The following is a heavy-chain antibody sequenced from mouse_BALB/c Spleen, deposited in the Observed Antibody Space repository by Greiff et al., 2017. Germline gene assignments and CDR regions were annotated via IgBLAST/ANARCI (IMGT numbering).Heavy chain of an antibody. CDR2: ISSGSSTI. CDR3: ARGPSRPWFAY. J-gene: IGHJ3*01. CDR1: GFTFSSFG. Sequence: DVMLVESGGGLVQPGGSRKLSCAASGFTFSSFGMHWVRQAPEKGLEWVAYISSGSSTIYYADTVKGRFTISRDNPKNTLFLQMTSLRSEDTGMYYCARGPSRPWFAYWGQGTLVTVSA. V-gene: IGHV5-17*02.